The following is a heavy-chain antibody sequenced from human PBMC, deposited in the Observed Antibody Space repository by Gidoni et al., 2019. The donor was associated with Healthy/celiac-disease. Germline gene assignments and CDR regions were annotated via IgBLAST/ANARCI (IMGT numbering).Heavy chain of an antibody. V-gene: IGHV4-34*01. CDR2: INHSGST. CDR3: AINTVTHRYYYYGMDV. D-gene: IGHD4-17*01. CDR1: GGSFSGYY. J-gene: IGHJ6*02. Sequence: QVQLQQWGAGLWKPSETLSLTCAVYGGSFSGYYWSWIRQPPGKGLEWIGEINHSGSTNYNPSLKSRVTISVDTSKNQFSLKLSSVTAADTAVYYCAINTVTHRYYYYGMDVWGQGTTVTVSS.